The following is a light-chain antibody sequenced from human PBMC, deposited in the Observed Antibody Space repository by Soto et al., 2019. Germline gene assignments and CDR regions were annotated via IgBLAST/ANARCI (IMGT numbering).Light chain of an antibody. CDR1: QSLLYNNTYNY. J-gene: IGKJ5*01. CDR2: FAS. Sequence: EIVMTQSPLTLPVTPGEPASISCRSSQSLLYNNTYNYLDWYVQKPGQSPQLLIYFASNRAPGVPDRFSGSGSSTDFTLKINRVEAEDVGTYYCMQALQSLTFGQGTRLEIQ. CDR3: MQALQSLT. V-gene: IGKV2-28*01.